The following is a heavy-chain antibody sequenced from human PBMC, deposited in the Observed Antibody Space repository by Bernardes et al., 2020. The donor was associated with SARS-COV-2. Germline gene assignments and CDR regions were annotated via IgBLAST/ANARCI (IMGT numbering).Heavy chain of an antibody. J-gene: IGHJ3*02. Sequence: GGPLRLSCASSGFIFSNYGMHWVRQAPGKGLEWVAVIWYDGSNKYYTDSVKGRFTISRDNSKSMLHLQMNSLRAEDTAVYYCVRARDFDWVLQRAQDGFDIWGQGTMVTVSS. V-gene: IGHV3-33*01. D-gene: IGHD3-9*01. CDR3: VRARDFDWVLQRAQDGFDI. CDR2: IWYDGSNK. CDR1: GFIFSNYG.